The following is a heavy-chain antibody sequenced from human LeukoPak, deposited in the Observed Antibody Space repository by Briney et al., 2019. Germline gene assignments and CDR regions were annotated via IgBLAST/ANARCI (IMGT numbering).Heavy chain of an antibody. D-gene: IGHD6-19*01. Sequence: GGSLRLSCAASGFTFVSYSITWVRRAPGKGLEWVSTISGSGGVTYYADSVKGRFTISRDNSQNTLYLQMNSLRVEDTATYYCAREKVRGSAWYFDYWGQGTLVTVSP. J-gene: IGHJ4*02. CDR3: AREKVRGSAWYFDY. V-gene: IGHV3-23*01. CDR2: ISGSGGVT. CDR1: GFTFVSYS.